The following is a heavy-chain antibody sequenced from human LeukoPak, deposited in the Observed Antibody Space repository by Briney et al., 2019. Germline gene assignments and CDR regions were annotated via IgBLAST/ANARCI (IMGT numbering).Heavy chain of an antibody. CDR1: GFTVSGNY. CDR2: IYSGGST. Sequence: GGSLRLSCAASGFTVSGNYMSWVRQAPGKGLEWVSVIYSGGSTYYADSVKGRFTISRDNAKNSLYLQMNSLRAEDTAVYYCARDSSYYYDSSGYWVYWGQGTLVTVSS. CDR3: ARDSSYYYDSSGYWVY. D-gene: IGHD3-22*01. J-gene: IGHJ4*02. V-gene: IGHV3-53*01.